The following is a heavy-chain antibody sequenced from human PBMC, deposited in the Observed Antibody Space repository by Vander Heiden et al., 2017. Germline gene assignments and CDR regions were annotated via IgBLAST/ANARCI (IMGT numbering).Heavy chain of an antibody. CDR1: GFTFSNAR. J-gene: IGHJ4*02. Sequence: EVQLVESGGGVVKPEGSLRLSCAASGFTFSNARMSWVRQAPGKGLEWVGHIKSKTNGGTTDYAAPVKGRFTISRDDSKDTLYLQMNSLKTEDTAVYYCSTLYTYGFSGFDFWGQGTLVTVSS. D-gene: IGHD5-18*01. CDR2: IKSKTNGGTT. CDR3: STLYTYGFSGFDF. V-gene: IGHV3-15*01.